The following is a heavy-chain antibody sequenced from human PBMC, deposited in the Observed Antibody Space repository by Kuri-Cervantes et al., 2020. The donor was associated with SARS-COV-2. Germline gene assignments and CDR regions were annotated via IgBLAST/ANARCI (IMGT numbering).Heavy chain of an antibody. Sequence: SETLSLTCTVSGGSISTHHWSWIRQPPGKGLEWIGNIFHSGSTKYSPALRSRVTIAVDTSKNQFSLKLSSVTAADTAVYYCARAGVADILTGYSLHGVDYWGQGTLVTVSS. CDR3: ARAGVADILTGYSLHGVDY. CDR2: IFHSGST. D-gene: IGHD3-9*01. J-gene: IGHJ4*02. CDR1: GGSISTHH. V-gene: IGHV4-59*08.